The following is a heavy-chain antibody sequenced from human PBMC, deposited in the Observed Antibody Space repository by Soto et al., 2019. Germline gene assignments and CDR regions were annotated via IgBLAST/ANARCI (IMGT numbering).Heavy chain of an antibody. Sequence: TSETLSLTCTVSGGSISSGDYYWSWIRQPPGKGLEWIGYIYYSGSTYYNPSLKSQVTISVDTSKNQFSLKLSSVTAADTAVYYCARDQMAYCSSTSCLSFDYWGQGTLVTVSS. V-gene: IGHV4-30-4*01. CDR3: ARDQMAYCSSTSCLSFDY. CDR2: IYYSGST. J-gene: IGHJ4*02. D-gene: IGHD2-2*01. CDR1: GGSISSGDYY.